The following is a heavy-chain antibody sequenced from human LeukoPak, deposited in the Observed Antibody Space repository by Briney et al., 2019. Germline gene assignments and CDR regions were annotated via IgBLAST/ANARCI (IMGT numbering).Heavy chain of an antibody. CDR2: IYTGWTT. Sequence: PSETLSLTCTVSGTTISAFYWAWIRQSPGKGLEWIGYIYTGWTTNYNPSLYSRVTISVDTSKNQIFLKLRSVTAADTAVYFCARQYNDNGDYLGWFDPWGQGTLVAVSP. D-gene: IGHD4-17*01. CDR3: ARQYNDNGDYLGWFDP. CDR1: GTTISAFY. V-gene: IGHV4-4*09. J-gene: IGHJ5*02.